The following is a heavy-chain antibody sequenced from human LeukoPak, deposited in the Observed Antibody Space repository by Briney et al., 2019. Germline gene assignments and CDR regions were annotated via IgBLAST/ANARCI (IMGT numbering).Heavy chain of an antibody. Sequence: QSGGSLRLSYAASGFTFRSYDMHWVRQVTGKGLEWVSAVGISGDTYYAGSVKGRFTISRENAKNSLYLQMNSLTAGDTAVYYCVRGGIQVSGIDEIDYWGQGTLVTVSS. V-gene: IGHV3-13*01. D-gene: IGHD6-19*01. CDR3: VRGGIQVSGIDEIDY. J-gene: IGHJ4*02. CDR2: VGISGDT. CDR1: GFTFRSYD.